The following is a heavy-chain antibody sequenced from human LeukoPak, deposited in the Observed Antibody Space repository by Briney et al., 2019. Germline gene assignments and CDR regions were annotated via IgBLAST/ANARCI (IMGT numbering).Heavy chain of an antibody. J-gene: IGHJ4*02. V-gene: IGHV3-53*01. CDR2: IYSGGST. Sequence: PGGSLRLSCAASGFTVSSNYMSWVRQAPGKGLEWVSVIYSGGSTYYADSEKGRFTISRDNSKNTLYPQMNSLRAEDTAVYYCARATRYYFDYWGQGTLVTVSS. CDR3: ARATRYYFDY. CDR1: GFTVSSNY.